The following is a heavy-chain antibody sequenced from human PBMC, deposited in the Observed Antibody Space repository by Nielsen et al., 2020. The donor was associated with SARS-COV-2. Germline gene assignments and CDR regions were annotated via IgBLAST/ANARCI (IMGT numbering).Heavy chain of an antibody. CDR3: ARARGAYGDYYYYYYTDV. CDR2: TYYRSKWYN. V-gene: IGHV6-1*01. CDR1: GDSFSSSSAA. D-gene: IGHD4-17*01. Sequence: SQTLSLTCAISGDSFSSSSAAWNWIRQSPSRGLEWLGRTYYRSKWYNDYAVPVKSRITINPDTSKNQFSLHLNSVTPEDTAVYYCARARGAYGDYYYYYYTDVWGKGTTVTVSS. J-gene: IGHJ6*03.